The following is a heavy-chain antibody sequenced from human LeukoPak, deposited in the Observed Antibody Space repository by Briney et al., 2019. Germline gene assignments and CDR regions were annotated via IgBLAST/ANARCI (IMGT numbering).Heavy chain of an antibody. CDR3: AREGRGYSGYGRAYYYYMDV. CDR2: IYYSGST. J-gene: IGHJ6*03. V-gene: IGHV4-39*07. D-gene: IGHD5-12*01. CDR1: GGSISSSSYY. Sequence: SETLSLTCTVSGGSISSSSYYWGWIRQPPGKGLEWIGSIYYSGSTYYNPSLKSRVTISVDTSKNQFSLKLSSVTAADTAVYYCAREGRGYSGYGRAYYYYMDVWGKGTTVTVSS.